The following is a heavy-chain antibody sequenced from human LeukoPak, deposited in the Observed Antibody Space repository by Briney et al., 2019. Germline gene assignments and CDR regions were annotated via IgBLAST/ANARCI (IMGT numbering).Heavy chain of an antibody. J-gene: IGHJ4*02. D-gene: IGHD1/OR15-1a*01. CDR2: ISPDGNIE. Sequence: GGSLRLSCAASGFTFTTFGIHWVRQAPGKGLDWVAAISPDGNIEYYTDSVKGRFTISRDNSKNMIYLQMYSLRGEDSAVYYCAKINNDDDYWGQGTLVTVSS. V-gene: IGHV3-30*18. CDR3: AKINNDDDY. CDR1: GFTFTTFG.